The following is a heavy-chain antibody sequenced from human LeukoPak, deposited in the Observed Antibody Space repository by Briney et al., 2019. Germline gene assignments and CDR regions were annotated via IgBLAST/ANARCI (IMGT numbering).Heavy chain of an antibody. CDR2: IYHSGST. J-gene: IGHJ3*02. Sequence: PSETLSLTCAVSGYSISSGYYWGWIRQPPGKGLEWIGSIYHSGSTYYNLSLKSRVTISVDTSKNQFSLKLSSVTAADTAVYYCAREGSGTDDAFDIWGQGTMVTVSS. D-gene: IGHD2-15*01. CDR3: AREGSGTDDAFDI. CDR1: GYSISSGYY. V-gene: IGHV4-38-2*01.